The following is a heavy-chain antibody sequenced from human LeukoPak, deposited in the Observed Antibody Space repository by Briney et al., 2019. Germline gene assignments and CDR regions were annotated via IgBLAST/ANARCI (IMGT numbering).Heavy chain of an antibody. CDR2: ISSSSSTI. J-gene: IGHJ1*01. Sequence: GGSLRLSCAASGFTFSGYSMNWARQAPGKGLEWVSYISSSSSTIYYADSVKGRFTISRDNAKNSLYLQMNSLRAEDTAVYYCARGIVGSQGLSEYFQHWGQGTLVTVSS. D-gene: IGHD1-26*01. CDR3: ARGIVGSQGLSEYFQH. CDR1: GFTFSGYS. V-gene: IGHV3-48*01.